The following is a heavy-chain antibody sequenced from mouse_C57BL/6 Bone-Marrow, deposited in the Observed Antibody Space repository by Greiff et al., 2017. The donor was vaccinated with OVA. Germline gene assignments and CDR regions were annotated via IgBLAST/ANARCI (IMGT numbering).Heavy chain of an antibody. D-gene: IGHD2-2*01. J-gene: IGHJ1*03. CDR1: GYTFTSYW. CDR3: AILWLRLYRYFDV. V-gene: IGHV1-69*01. Sequence: QVQLQQPGAELVMPGASVKLSCKASGYTFTSYWMHWVKQRPGQGLEWIGEIDPSDSYTNYNQKFKGKSTLTVDKSSSTAYMQLSSLTSEDSAVYYCAILWLRLYRYFDVGGTGTAVTVSS. CDR2: IDPSDSYT.